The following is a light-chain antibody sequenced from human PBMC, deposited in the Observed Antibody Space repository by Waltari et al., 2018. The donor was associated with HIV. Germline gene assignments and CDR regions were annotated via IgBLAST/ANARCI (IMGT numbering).Light chain of an antibody. CDR1: SSDVGSYNL. V-gene: IGLV2-23*02. CDR3: CSYAGVYVV. CDR2: EVS. Sequence: QSALTQPASVSGAPGQSITISCAGTSSDVGSYNLVSWYQQHPGKAPKLMIYEVSKRPSGVSSRFSGSKSGSTASLTISGLQAEDEADYYCCSYAGVYVVFGGGTK. J-gene: IGLJ2*01.